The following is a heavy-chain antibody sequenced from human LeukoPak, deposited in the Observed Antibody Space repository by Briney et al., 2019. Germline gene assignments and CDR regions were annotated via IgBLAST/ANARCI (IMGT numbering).Heavy chain of an antibody. J-gene: IGHJ4*02. CDR2: INAGNGNT. D-gene: IGHD4-17*01. V-gene: IGHV1-3*01. CDR1: EYTFTSYA. Sequence: ASVKVSCKASEYTFTSYAMHWVRQAPGQRLEWMGWINAGNGNTKYSQKFQGRVTITRDTSASTAYMELSSLRSEDTAVYYCARTTVTTSFMTNWGQGTLVTVSS. CDR3: ARTTVTTSFMTN.